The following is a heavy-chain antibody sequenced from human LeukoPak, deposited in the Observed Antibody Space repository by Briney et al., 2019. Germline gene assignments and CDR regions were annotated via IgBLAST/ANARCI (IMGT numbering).Heavy chain of an antibody. CDR3: AHSPYCSGGSCYSFYGVYFDY. J-gene: IGHJ4*02. CDR1: GFSLSTSGVG. Sequence: SGPTLVKPTQTLTLTCTFSGFSLSTSGVGVGWIRQPPGKALEWLALIYWDDDKRYSPSLKSRLTITKDISKNQVVLTMTNMDPVDTATYYCAHSPYCSGGSCYSFYGVYFDYWGQGTLVTVSS. CDR2: IYWDDDK. V-gene: IGHV2-5*02. D-gene: IGHD2-15*01.